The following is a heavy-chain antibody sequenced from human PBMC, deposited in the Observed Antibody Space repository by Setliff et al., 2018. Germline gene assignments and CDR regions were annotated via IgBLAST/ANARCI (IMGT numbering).Heavy chain of an antibody. D-gene: IGHD2-15*01. CDR2: VYSTGST. Sequence: PSETLSLTCNVSGASISSGSHYWSWIRQSAGEKPTWIGHVYSTGSTNYNPSFESRVSISVDKSNNQFSLKMTSVTAADTAVYYCVRDRYGRNSDGSGVYNWFDSWGQGILVT. CDR3: VRDRYGRNSDGSGVYNWFDS. CDR1: GASISSGSHY. V-gene: IGHV4-61*09. J-gene: IGHJ5*01.